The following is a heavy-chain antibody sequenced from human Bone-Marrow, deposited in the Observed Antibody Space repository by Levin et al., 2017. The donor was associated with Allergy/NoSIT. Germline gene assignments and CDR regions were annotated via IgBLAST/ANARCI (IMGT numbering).Heavy chain of an antibody. V-gene: IGHV3-30*04. Sequence: GGSLRLSCAASGFTFSSYAMHWVRQAPGKGLEWVAVISYDGSNKYYADSVKGRFTISRDNSKNTLYLQMNSLRAEDTAVYYCARDRREGGAYYYYGMDGWGQGTTVTVSS. J-gene: IGHJ6*02. CDR3: ARDRREGGAYYYYGMDG. D-gene: IGHD1-26*01. CDR1: GFTFSSYA. CDR2: ISYDGSNK.